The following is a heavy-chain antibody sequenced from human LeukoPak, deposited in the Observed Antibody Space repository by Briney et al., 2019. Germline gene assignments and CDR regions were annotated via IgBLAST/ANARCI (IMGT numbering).Heavy chain of an antibody. J-gene: IGHJ3*02. CDR3: VTLGYCTTTRCYATDGGAFDI. CDR1: GFIFDNAW. CDR2: IKSKVDGATT. V-gene: IGHV3-15*01. D-gene: IGHD2-2*01. Sequence: PGGSLRLSCEGAGFIFDNAWMSWVRQAPGKGPEWVGRIKSKVDGATTDYAAPVKGRFIISRDDSKNTLYLQMSSLKIEDTAVYYCVTLGYCTTTRCYATDGGAFDIWGQGTMVTVSS.